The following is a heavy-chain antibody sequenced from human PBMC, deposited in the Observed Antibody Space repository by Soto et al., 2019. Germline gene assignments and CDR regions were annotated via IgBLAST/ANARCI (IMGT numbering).Heavy chain of an antibody. Sequence: ASVKVSCKASGYTFTGYHMHWVRQAPGQGLEWMGWINPNSGGTNYAQKFQGRVTMTRDTSISTAYMEVSRLRSDDTAVYYCARDRRFYDSGTYDIPNEAIDVPGQGPIVTVS. CDR3: ARDRRFYDSGTYDIPNEAIDV. D-gene: IGHD3-22*01. J-gene: IGHJ3*01. CDR2: INPNSGGT. CDR1: GYTFTGYH. V-gene: IGHV1-2*02.